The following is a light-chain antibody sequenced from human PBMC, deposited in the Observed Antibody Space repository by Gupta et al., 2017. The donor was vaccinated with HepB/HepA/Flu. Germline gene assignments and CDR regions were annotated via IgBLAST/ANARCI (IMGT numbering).Light chain of an antibody. CDR2: VAS. CDR1: QNINNY. V-gene: IGKV1-39*01. Sequence: DIQMTQSPSSLSAFVEDRVTITCRASQNINNYLNCYQQNPGKAPKALIYVASSLHSGVPLTFSGSGSGADFILTITSLQPENFATYYCQQSYSTPRVTFGGETKVEIK. J-gene: IGKJ4*01. CDR3: QQSYSTPRVT.